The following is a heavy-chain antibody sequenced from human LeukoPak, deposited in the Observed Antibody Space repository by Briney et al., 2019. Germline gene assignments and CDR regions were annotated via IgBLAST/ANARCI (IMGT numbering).Heavy chain of an antibody. CDR2: MHYSGGT. CDR1: GDSISSSSYY. CDR3: ARSTRVFDY. V-gene: IGHV4-39*01. J-gene: IGHJ4*02. Sequence: PSETLSLTCTVSGDSISSSSYYWGWIRQPPGKGLEWIASMHYSGGTSYNTSLKSRVSISVDASNHQFALRLNSVTAADTAVYYCARSTRVFDYWGQGTLVTVPS. D-gene: IGHD1-1*01.